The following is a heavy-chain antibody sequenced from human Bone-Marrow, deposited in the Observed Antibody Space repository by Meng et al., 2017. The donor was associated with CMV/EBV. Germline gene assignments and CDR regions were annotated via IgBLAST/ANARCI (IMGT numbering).Heavy chain of an antibody. CDR3: ARDAEDGMDV. V-gene: IGHV3-11*01. J-gene: IGHJ6*02. CDR1: GFTFSDYY. CDR2: ISSSGSTI. Sequence: GESLKISCAASGFTFSDYYMSWIRQAPGKGLEWVSYISSSGSTIYYADSVKGRFTISRDNAKNSLYLQMNSLRAEDTAVYYCARDAEDGMDVWGQGTTVTVSS.